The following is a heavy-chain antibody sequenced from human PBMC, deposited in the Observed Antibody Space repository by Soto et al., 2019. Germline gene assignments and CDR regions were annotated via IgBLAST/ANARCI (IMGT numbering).Heavy chain of an antibody. V-gene: IGHV1-18*04. CDR2: ISAYNGNT. D-gene: IGHD3-10*01. Sequence: QVQLVQSGAEVKKPGASVKVSCKASGYTFTSYGISWVRQAPGQGLEWMGWISAYNGNTNYAQKLQRRVTMTTDTSTSTPYLELRSLRSDDTAVYYCPILKSTPLMGYYYYAMDVWGQGPTVTAAS. CDR1: GYTFTSYG. CDR3: PILKSTPLMGYYYYAMDV. J-gene: IGHJ6*01.